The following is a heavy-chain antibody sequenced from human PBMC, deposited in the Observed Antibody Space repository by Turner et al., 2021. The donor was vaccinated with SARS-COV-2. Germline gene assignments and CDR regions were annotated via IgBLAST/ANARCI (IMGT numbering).Heavy chain of an antibody. CDR1: GYTLTELS. V-gene: IGHV1-24*01. CDR3: ATGYQLRVNWFDP. Sequence: QVQLVQSGAEGKKPGASVKVSCKISGYTLTELSMYWVRQAPGKGLEWMGGFDPEDGETIYAQNFQGRVTMTEDTSTDTAYMELSSLRSEDTAVYFCATGYQLRVNWFDPWGQGTLVPVSS. J-gene: IGHJ5*02. CDR2: FDPEDGET. D-gene: IGHD2-2*01.